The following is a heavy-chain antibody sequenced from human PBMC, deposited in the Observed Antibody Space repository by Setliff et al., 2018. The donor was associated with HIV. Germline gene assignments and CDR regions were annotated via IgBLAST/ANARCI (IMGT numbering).Heavy chain of an antibody. CDR3: ARIRAAALLNAFDI. CDR1: TYTFTNFA. J-gene: IGHJ3*02. CDR2: INGYNGNT. V-gene: IGHV1-18*01. Sequence: ASVKVSCKASTYTFTNFAISWVRQAPGQGLEWMGWINGYNGNTNYAQNFQGRVTMTTDTTSSTAYMELRSLRSDDTAMYYCARIRAAALLNAFDIWGQGTMVTVSS. D-gene: IGHD2-15*01.